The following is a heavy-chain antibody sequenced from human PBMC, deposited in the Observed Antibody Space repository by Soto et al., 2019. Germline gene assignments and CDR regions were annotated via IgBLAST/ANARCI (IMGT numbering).Heavy chain of an antibody. CDR2: IYYSGST. CDR3: ARDFPTKAAAVAEYFKX. V-gene: IGHV4-30-4*01. D-gene: IGHD6-13*01. J-gene: IGHJ1*01. Sequence: SETLSLTCTVSGGSISSVDYYWSWIRQPPGKGLEGIGYIYYSGSTYYNPSLKSRVTISVDTSKNQFSLKLSSVTAADTAVYYCARDFPTKAAAVAEYFKXWGQGTLVTVSX. CDR1: GGSISSVDYY.